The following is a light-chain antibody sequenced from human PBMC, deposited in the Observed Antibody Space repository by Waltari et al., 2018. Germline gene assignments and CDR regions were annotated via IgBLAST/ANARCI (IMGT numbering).Light chain of an antibody. CDR3: QSADSSGTYVV. J-gene: IGLJ2*01. CDR2: KDN. CDR1: ALPKQY. V-gene: IGLV3-25*03. Sequence: SYELTQPPSVSVSPGQTARITCSGDALPKQYAYWYQQKPGQAPVLVMYKDNGKPSGIPERFAGSSSGTTVTLTINGVQAEDEADYYCQSADSSGTYVVFGGGTKLTVL.